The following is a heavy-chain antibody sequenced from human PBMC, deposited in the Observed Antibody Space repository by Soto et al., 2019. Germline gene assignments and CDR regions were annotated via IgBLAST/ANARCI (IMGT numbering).Heavy chain of an antibody. CDR1: GGSFSGYY. V-gene: IGHV4-34*01. CDR2: INHSGST. J-gene: IGHJ5*02. CDR3: ARGKRRITIFGVVIAPSLGANWFDP. D-gene: IGHD3-3*01. Sequence: PSENLSLTCAVYGGSFSGYYWSWIRQPPGKGLEWIGEINHSGSTNYNPSLKSRVTISVDTSKNQFSLKLSSVTAADTAVYYCARGKRRITIFGVVIAPSLGANWFDPWGQGTLVTVSS.